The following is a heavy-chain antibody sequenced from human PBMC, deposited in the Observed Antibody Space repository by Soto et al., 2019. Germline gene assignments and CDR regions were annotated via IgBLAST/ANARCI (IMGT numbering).Heavy chain of an antibody. CDR2: IFPSGTT. Sequence: PXETLSLTCGVSGCSLSGATYSWNWIRQPPGKGLEWIGYIFPSGTTYYNPSLKSRVTISIDVSKNQFSLSLRSLTAADTAVYYCARSREFDYWSQGTLVTVSS. CDR1: GCSLSGATYS. J-gene: IGHJ4*02. V-gene: IGHV4-30-2*01. CDR3: ARSREFDY.